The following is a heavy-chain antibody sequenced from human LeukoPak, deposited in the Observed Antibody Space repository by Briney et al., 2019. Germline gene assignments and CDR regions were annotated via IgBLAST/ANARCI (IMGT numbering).Heavy chain of an antibody. J-gene: IGHJ3*02. D-gene: IGHD1-26*01. CDR1: GFTFSNYW. CDR2: IRHDAGVT. V-gene: IGHV3-74*01. CDR3: AKDHGELLIPDAFDI. Sequence: PGGSLRLSCAASGFTFSNYWMHWVRQAPGKGLVWVSRIRHDAGVTTYADSVKGRFTISRDNSKNTLYLQMNSLRAEDTAVYYCAKDHGELLIPDAFDIWGQGTMVTVSS.